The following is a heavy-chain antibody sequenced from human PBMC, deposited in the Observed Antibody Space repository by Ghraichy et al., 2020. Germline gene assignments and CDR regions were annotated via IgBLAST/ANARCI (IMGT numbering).Heavy chain of an antibody. CDR2: ISSSSSTI. CDR1: GFTFSSYS. CDR3: ARDPIGMYFDY. J-gene: IGHJ4*02. Sequence: LSLTCAASGFTFSSYSMNWVRQAPGKGLEWVSYISSSSSTIYYADSVKGRFTISRDNAKNSLYLQMNSLRAEDTAVYYCARDPIGMYFDYWGQGTLVTVSS. V-gene: IGHV3-48*01.